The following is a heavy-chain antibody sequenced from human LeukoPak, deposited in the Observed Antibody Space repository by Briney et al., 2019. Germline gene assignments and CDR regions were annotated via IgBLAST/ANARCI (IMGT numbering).Heavy chain of an antibody. CDR3: ARDWFDP. Sequence: SETLSLTCTVSGGSLSSSSYYWGWIRQPPGKGLEWIGSIYYRGSTYYNPSLKSRVTISVDTSKNQFSLKLSSVTAADTAVYYCARDWFDPWGQGTLVTVSS. V-gene: IGHV4-39*07. CDR1: GGSLSSSSYY. J-gene: IGHJ5*02. CDR2: IYYRGST.